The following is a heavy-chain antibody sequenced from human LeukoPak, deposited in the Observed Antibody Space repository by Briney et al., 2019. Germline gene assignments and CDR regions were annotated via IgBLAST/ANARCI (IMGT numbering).Heavy chain of an antibody. CDR1: GFTFNNAW. CDR2: IRSNGGNT. J-gene: IGHJ4*02. Sequence: PGGSLRLSCAASGFTFNNAWMSWVRQAPGKGVEWVSAIRSNGGNTYYAESVKGRFSVSRDNSKNTLYLEMNSLRVDDTAVYYCAKDYPTPAHWGQGTLVTVSS. V-gene: IGHV3-23*01. CDR3: AKDYPTPAH.